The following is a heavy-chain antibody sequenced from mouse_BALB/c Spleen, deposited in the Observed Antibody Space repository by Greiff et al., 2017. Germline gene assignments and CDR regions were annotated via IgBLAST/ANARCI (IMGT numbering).Heavy chain of an antibody. V-gene: IGHV5-6-5*01. CDR3: ASYGNYGAY. D-gene: IGHD2-1*01. CDR2: ISSGGST. CDR1: GFTFSSYA. J-gene: IGHJ3*01. Sequence: EVMLVESGGGLVKPGGSLKLSCAASGFTFSSYAMSWVRQTPEKRLEWVASISSGGSTYYPDSVKGRFTISRDNARNILYLQMSSLRSEDTAMYYCASYGNYGAYWGQGTLVTVSA.